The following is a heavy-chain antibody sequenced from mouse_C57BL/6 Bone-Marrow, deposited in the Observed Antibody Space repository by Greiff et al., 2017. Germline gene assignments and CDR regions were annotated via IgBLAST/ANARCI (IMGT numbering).Heavy chain of an antibody. CDR1: GFTFSSYG. J-gene: IGHJ3*01. CDR3: ARLSPFAY. D-gene: IGHD6-2*01. Sequence: EVKLVESGGDLVKPGGSLKLSCAASGFTFSSYGMSWVRQTPDKRLEWVATISSGGSYTYYPDSVKGRFTISRDNAKNTLYLQMSSLTSEDTAMYYCARLSPFAYWGQGTLVTVS. V-gene: IGHV5-6*01. CDR2: ISSGGSYT.